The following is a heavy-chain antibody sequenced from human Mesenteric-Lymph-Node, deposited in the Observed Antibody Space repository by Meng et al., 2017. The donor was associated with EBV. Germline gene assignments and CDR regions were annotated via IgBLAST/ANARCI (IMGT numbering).Heavy chain of an antibody. CDR2: INPNSGGT. Sequence: AQLVHSGTDVKKPGASVKVSCKASGYTFTGYYIHWVRQAPGQGLEWMGRINPNSGGTNYALNFQGRVTMTSDTSISTAYMELSWLRSDDTAFYYCVREMVGVPNWFAPWGQGTLVTVSS. CDR1: GYTFTGYY. CDR3: VREMVGVPNWFAP. V-gene: IGHV1-2*06. J-gene: IGHJ5*02. D-gene: IGHD1-26*01.